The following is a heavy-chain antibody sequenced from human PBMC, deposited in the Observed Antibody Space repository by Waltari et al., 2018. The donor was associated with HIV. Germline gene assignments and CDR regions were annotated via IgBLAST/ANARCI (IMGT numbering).Heavy chain of an antibody. Sequence: VQLEESGGGVVQPGRSRRLSCAASGFRVSDVGMHRVRQAPGKGLEWVAVRWYDGSKKEYSDSVKGRFTISKDNSKNTLFLQRNSLRVDDTAVYFCARVPFASSWSADSFDVWGPGTRITVSS. D-gene: IGHD6-13*01. J-gene: IGHJ3*01. CDR1: GFRVSDVG. V-gene: IGHV3-33*01. CDR2: RWYDGSKK. CDR3: ARVPFASSWSADSFDV.